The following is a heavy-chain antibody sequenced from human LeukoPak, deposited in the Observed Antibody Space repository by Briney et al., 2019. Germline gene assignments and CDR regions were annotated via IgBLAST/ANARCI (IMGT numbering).Heavy chain of an antibody. Sequence: PGGSLRLSCAASGSTFSSYAMSWVRQAPGKGLEWVSAISGSGGSTYYADSVKGRFTISRDNSKNTLYLQMNSLRAEDTAVYYCAKDELLWFGESPHWFDPWGQGTLVTVSS. D-gene: IGHD3-10*01. CDR3: AKDELLWFGESPHWFDP. J-gene: IGHJ5*02. CDR2: ISGSGGST. CDR1: GSTFSSYA. V-gene: IGHV3-23*01.